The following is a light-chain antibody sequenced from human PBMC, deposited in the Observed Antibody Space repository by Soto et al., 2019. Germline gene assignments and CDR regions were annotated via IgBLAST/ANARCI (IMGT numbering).Light chain of an antibody. CDR3: QQYGSSPQT. J-gene: IGKJ1*01. CDR2: AAS. CDR1: QSVSSSY. Sequence: IVLTQSPGTLSLSPGERATLSCRASQSVSSSYLAWYQQKPGQAPRLLIYAASSRATGIPDRFSGSGSGTDFTLTISRLEPEDFAVYYCQQYGSSPQTFGQGAKV. V-gene: IGKV3-20*01.